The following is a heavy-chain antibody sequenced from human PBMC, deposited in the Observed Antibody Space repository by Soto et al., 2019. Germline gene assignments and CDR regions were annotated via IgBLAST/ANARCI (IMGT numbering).Heavy chain of an antibody. J-gene: IGHJ4*02. V-gene: IGHV5-51*01. Sequence: GESVMISCQGSCYKFIDYWIVCVRQKCGKGLECMGIIWPGDSETTYSPSFQAQVTISSDKSINTAYLQWSSLKASDTAMYYRARMDTGYDYGYFDDWGQGTQVTGSS. CDR2: IWPGDSET. CDR3: ARMDTGYDYGYFDD. D-gene: IGHD5-18*01. CDR1: CYKFIDYW.